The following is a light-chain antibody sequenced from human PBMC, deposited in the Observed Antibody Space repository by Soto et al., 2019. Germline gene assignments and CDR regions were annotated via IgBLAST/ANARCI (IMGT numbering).Light chain of an antibody. V-gene: IGLV2-14*01. CDR3: SSYTRMTVI. CDR1: SSYVGGYNY. CDR2: EVS. Sequence: QSVLTQPASVSGSPGQSITISCTGASSYVGGYNYVSWYQQLPGKAPKLMIYEVSNRPSGVSNRFSGSKSGNTASLTISGLQAEDEANYYCSSYTRMTVIFGGGTKLTVL. J-gene: IGLJ2*01.